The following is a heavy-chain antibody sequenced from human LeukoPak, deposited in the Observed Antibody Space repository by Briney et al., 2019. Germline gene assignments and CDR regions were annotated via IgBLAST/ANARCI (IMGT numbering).Heavy chain of an antibody. CDR3: ARGVAAAGTYYYYMDV. CDR2: INWNGGST. D-gene: IGHD6-13*01. J-gene: IGHJ6*03. V-gene: IGHV3-20*04. Sequence: PGGSLRLSCAASGFIFSSYSMNWVRQAPGKGLEWVSGINWNGGSTGYADSVKGRFTISRDNAKNSLYLQMNSLRAEDTAVYYCARGVAAAGTYYYYMDVWGKGTTVTVSS. CDR1: GFIFSSYS.